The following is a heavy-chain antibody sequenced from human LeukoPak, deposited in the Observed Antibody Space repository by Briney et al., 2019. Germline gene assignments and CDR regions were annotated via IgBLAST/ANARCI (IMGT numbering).Heavy chain of an antibody. V-gene: IGHV3-20*04. D-gene: IGHD3-22*01. CDR2: INWNGGST. CDR1: GFTVSSNY. J-gene: IGHJ4*02. CDR3: ATEDSSGLIDY. Sequence: GGSLRLSCAASGFTVSSNYMSWVRQAPGKGLEWVSGINWNGGSTGYADSVKGRFTISRDNAKNSLYLQMNSLRAEDTALYYCATEDSSGLIDYWGQGTLVTVSS.